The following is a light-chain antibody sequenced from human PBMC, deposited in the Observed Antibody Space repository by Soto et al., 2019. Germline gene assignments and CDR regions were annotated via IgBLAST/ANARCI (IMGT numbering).Light chain of an antibody. Sequence: EIFFTQSPGTLSLSPGERATLSCRASQSVGSSYLAWYLQKPGQAPRLLIYGASDRATGIPARFSGSGSGTEFTLTISSLQSEDFAVYYCQQYSYWPRTFGQGTKVDIK. CDR1: QSVGSSY. J-gene: IGKJ1*01. V-gene: IGKV3-15*01. CDR2: GAS. CDR3: QQYSYWPRT.